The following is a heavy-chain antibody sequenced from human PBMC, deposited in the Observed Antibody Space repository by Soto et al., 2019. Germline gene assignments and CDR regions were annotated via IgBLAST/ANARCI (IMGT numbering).Heavy chain of an antibody. CDR2: IKQDGSEK. V-gene: IGHV3-7*01. D-gene: IGHD4-17*01. Sequence: EVQLVESGGGLVQPGGSLRLSCAASGFTFSSYWMSWVRQAPGKGLEWVANIKQDGSEKYYVDSVKGRFTISRDNAKTSLYLQMNSLRAEDTAVYYCARDLATVTTWSYFDYWGQGTLVTVSS. CDR1: GFTFSSYW. CDR3: ARDLATVTTWSYFDY. J-gene: IGHJ4*02.